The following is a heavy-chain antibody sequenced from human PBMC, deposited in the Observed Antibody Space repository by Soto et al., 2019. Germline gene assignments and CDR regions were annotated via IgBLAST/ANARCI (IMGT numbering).Heavy chain of an antibody. CDR1: GGSISTYY. V-gene: IGHV4-59*01. CDR2: IYYDGST. Sequence: HVQLQESGPGLVKPSETLSLTCTVSGGSISTYYWSWIRQPPGKGLEWIGYIYYDGSTSYNPSLTSRVTISVDTSKNQFALSLSSVTSADTAVYYCARDQLSSGLYVWFDPWGQGTLVTVSS. J-gene: IGHJ5*02. CDR3: ARDQLSSGLYVWFDP. D-gene: IGHD6-25*01.